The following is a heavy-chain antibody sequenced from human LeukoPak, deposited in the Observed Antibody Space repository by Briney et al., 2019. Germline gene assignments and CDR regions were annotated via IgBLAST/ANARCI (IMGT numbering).Heavy chain of an antibody. Sequence: ASVKVSCKASGYTFTGYYMHWVRQAPGQGLEWMGWINPNSGGTNCAQKFQGWVTMTRDTSISTAYMELSRLRSDDTAVYYCARALGDRIAARYLFDYWGQGTLVTVSS. D-gene: IGHD6-6*01. CDR2: INPNSGGT. CDR1: GYTFTGYY. J-gene: IGHJ4*02. V-gene: IGHV1-2*04. CDR3: ARALGDRIAARYLFDY.